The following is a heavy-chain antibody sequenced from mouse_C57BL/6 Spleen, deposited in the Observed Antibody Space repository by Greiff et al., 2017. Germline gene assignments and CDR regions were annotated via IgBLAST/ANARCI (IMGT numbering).Heavy chain of an antibody. Sequence: VQLQQSGPELVKPGASVKISCKASGYTFTDYYMNWVKQSHGKSLEWIGDINPNNGGTSYNQKFKGKATLTVDKSSSTAYMELRSLTSEDSAVYYCASVLSSGYFDYWGQGTTLTVSS. D-gene: IGHD3-2*02. V-gene: IGHV1-26*01. CDR1: GYTFTDYY. J-gene: IGHJ2*01. CDR3: ASVLSSGYFDY. CDR2: INPNNGGT.